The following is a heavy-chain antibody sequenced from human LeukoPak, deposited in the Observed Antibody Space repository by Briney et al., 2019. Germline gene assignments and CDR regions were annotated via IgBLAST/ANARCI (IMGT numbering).Heavy chain of an antibody. J-gene: IGHJ3*02. CDR3: AKFAAVAGYDAFDI. CDR1: GFTFSSYD. CDR2: VRYDGSQK. Sequence: GGSLRLSCAASGFTFSSYDMYWVRQAPGKGLDWVAFVRYDGSQKNYADSVKGRFTISRDNSKNTLSLQMNSLRAEDTAVYYCAKFAAVAGYDAFDIWGQGTMVIVSS. D-gene: IGHD6-19*01. V-gene: IGHV3-30*02.